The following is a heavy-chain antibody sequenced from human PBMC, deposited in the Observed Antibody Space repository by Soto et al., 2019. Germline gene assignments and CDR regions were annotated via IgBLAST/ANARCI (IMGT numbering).Heavy chain of an antibody. D-gene: IGHD2-21*01. CDR2: ISSDGTTT. CDR3: VRVGIVARPY. Sequence: GGSLRLSYEVSGLTFSKFEMTWVRQAPGKGLEWVSSISSDGTTTHYADSVKGRFTISRDNDRNSLYLQMNSLKGEDTATYYCVRVGIVARPYWGQGTPVTSPQ. J-gene: IGHJ4*02. V-gene: IGHV3-48*03. CDR1: GLTFSKFE.